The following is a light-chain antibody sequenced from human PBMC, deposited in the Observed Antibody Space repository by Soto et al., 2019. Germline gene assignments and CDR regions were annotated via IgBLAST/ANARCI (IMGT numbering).Light chain of an antibody. CDR3: SSYAGGNNFV. Sequence: QSALTQPPSASGSPGQSVTISCTGTSSDVGAYNYVSWYQQHPGTAPKLMIYEVTKRPSGVPDRFSGSQSGNTASLTVSGLQAEDEADYYCSSYAGGNNFVFGGGTKVTVL. CDR2: EVT. V-gene: IGLV2-8*01. CDR1: SSDVGAYNY. J-gene: IGLJ3*02.